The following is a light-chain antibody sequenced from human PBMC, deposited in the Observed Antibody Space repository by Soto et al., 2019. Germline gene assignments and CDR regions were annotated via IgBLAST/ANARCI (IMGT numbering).Light chain of an antibody. V-gene: IGLV2-23*01. CDR2: EGS. CDR1: SSDVGSYNL. Sequence: ALTQPASVSGSPGQSITISCTGTSSDVGSYNLVSWYQQHPGKAPKLMSYEGSKRPTGVSNRFSGSKSANTASLTISGLQPEDEAEYYCCSYGVRSTYVFGGGTKLTVL. J-gene: IGLJ3*02. CDR3: CSYGVRSTYV.